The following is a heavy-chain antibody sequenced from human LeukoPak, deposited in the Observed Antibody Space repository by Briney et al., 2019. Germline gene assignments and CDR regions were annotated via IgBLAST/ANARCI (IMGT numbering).Heavy chain of an antibody. CDR1: GYTCTSYY. D-gene: IGHD2-21*02. CDR3: ARTLTLPNWFDP. V-gene: IGHV1-46*01. CDR2: INPSGGST. Sequence: ASVKVSCKASGYTCTSYYLHWVRQAPGQGLEWMGIINPSGGSTSYAQKFQGRVTMTRDTSTSTVYMELSSLRSEDTAVYYCARTLTLPNWFDPWGQGTLVTVSS. J-gene: IGHJ5*02.